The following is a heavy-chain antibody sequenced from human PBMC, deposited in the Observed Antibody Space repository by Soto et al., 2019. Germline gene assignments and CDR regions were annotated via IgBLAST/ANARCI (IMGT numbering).Heavy chain of an antibody. V-gene: IGHV4-39*01. Sequence: TLSLNRFIRNAYTESSSCKWGSICQPPGKGLEWIGSIYYSGSTYYNPSLKSRVTISVDTSKNQFSLKLSSVTAADTAVYYCAWQRSRYHRDVPEFWGQRTLDTVS. J-gene: IGHJ4*02. CDR1: NAYTESSSCK. CDR2: IYYSGST. CDR3: AWQRSRYHRDVPEF. D-gene: IGHD1-1*01.